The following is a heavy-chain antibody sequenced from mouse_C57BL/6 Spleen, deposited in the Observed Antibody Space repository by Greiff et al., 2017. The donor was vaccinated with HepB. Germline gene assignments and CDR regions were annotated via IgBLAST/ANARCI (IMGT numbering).Heavy chain of an antibody. Sequence: EVKLVESGGGLVKPGGSLKLSCAASGFTFSDYGMHWVRQAPEKGLEWVAYISSGSSTIYYADTVKGRFTISRDNAKNTLFLQMTSLRSEDTAMYYCARAYYSKGGYAMDYWGQGTSVTVSS. CDR3: ARAYYSKGGYAMDY. CDR2: ISSGSSTI. CDR1: GFTFSDYG. V-gene: IGHV5-17*01. D-gene: IGHD2-5*01. J-gene: IGHJ4*01.